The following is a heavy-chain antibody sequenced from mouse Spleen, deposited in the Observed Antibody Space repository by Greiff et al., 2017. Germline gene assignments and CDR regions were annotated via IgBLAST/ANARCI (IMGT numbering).Heavy chain of an antibody. D-gene: IGHD2-3*01. CDR2: ISYDGSN. J-gene: IGHJ4*01. V-gene: IGHV3-6*01. CDR1: GYSITSGYY. CDR3: ASFYDGYPDAMDY. Sequence: EVKLQESGPGLVKPSQSLSLTCSVTGYSITSGYYWNWIRQFPGNKLEWMGYISYDGSNNYNPSLKNRISITRDTSKNQFFLKLNSVTTEDTATYYCASFYDGYPDAMDYWGQGTSVTVSS.